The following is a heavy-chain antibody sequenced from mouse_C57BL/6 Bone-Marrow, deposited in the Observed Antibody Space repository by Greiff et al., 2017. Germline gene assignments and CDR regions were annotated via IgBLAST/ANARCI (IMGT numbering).Heavy chain of an antibody. CDR3: AIHEGGVYGNWYFDV. CDR1: GYTFTAYT. Sequence: VQLQQSGAELVKPGASVKLSCKASGYTFTAYTIHWVKQRSGQGLEWLGWFYPGSGSLKYNEKFKDKATLTAAQSSSTVYMELIILTSENAAVYFLAIHEGGVYGNWYFDVGGTGTTVTVSS. CDR2: FYPGSGSL. J-gene: IGHJ1*03. D-gene: IGHD2-1*01. V-gene: IGHV1-62-2*01.